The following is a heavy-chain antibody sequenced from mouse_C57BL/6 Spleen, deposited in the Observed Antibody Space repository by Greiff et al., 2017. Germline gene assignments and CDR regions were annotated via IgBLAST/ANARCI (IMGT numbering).Heavy chain of an antibody. Sequence: VQLQQSGPELVKPGASVKISCKASGYSFTDYNMNWVKQSNGKSLEWIGVINPNYGTTSYNQKFKGKATLTVDQSSSTAYMQLNSLPSEDSAVYYCAREGGSSLYYAMDYWGQGTSVTVSS. CDR2: INPNYGTT. J-gene: IGHJ4*01. CDR1: GYSFTDYN. D-gene: IGHD1-1*01. CDR3: AREGGSSLYYAMDY. V-gene: IGHV1-39*01.